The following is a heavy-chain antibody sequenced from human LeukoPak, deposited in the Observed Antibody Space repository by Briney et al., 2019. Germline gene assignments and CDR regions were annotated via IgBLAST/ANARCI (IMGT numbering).Heavy chain of an antibody. CDR1: GFTFSSYG. V-gene: IGHV3-33*01. CDR3: ARDPTSGSFRNWFDP. D-gene: IGHD3-10*01. Sequence: GGSLRLSCAASGFTFSSYGMHWVRQAPGKGLEWVAVIWYDGSNIHYADSVKGRFTISRDNSKNTLYLQMDSLRAEDTAVYYCARDPTSGSFRNWFDPWGQGTLVTVCS. J-gene: IGHJ5*02. CDR2: IWYDGSNI.